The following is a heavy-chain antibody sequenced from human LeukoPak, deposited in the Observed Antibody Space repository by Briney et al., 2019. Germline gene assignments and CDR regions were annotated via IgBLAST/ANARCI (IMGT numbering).Heavy chain of an antibody. CDR3: ARSMVRGVIAYNWFDP. Sequence: SGTLSLTCAVSGGSISSSNWSSWVRQPPGKGLEWLGEIYHSGSTNYNPSLKSRVTISVDKSKNQFSLKLSSVTAADTAVYYCARSMVRGVIAYNWFDPWGQGTLVTVSS. V-gene: IGHV4-4*02. J-gene: IGHJ5*02. D-gene: IGHD3-10*01. CDR2: IYHSGST. CDR1: GGSISSSNW.